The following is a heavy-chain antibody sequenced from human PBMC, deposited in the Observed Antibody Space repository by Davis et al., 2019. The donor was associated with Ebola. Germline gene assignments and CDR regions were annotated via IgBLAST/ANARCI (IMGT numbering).Heavy chain of an antibody. D-gene: IGHD3-10*01. CDR1: GGSISSYY. Sequence: MPSETLSLTCTVSGGSISSYYWSWIRQPPGKGLEWIGYIYYSGSTNYNPSLKSRVTISVDMSKNQFSLKLTSVTAADTAMYYCARDYYGSGSLHYFDHWGQGTLVTVSS. J-gene: IGHJ4*02. V-gene: IGHV4-59*12. CDR2: IYYSGST. CDR3: ARDYYGSGSLHYFDH.